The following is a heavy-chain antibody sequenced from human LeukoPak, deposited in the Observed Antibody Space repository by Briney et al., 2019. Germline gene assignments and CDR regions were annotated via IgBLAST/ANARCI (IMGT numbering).Heavy chain of an antibody. CDR2: ISSSSSYI. J-gene: IGHJ4*02. CDR3: ARVGIVGATSPYYFDY. Sequence: GGSLRLSCAASGFTFSSYSMNWVRQAPGKGLEWDSSISSSSSYIYYADSVKGRFTISRDNAKNSLYLQMNSLRAEDTAVYYCARVGIVGATSPYYFDYWGQGTLVTVSS. CDR1: GFTFSSYS. V-gene: IGHV3-21*01. D-gene: IGHD1-26*01.